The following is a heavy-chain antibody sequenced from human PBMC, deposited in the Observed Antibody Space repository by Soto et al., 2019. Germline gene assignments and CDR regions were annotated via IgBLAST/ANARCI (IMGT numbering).Heavy chain of an antibody. J-gene: IGHJ4*02. CDR2: IIPIFGTA. V-gene: IGHV1-69*13. D-gene: IGHD3-22*01. CDR1: GCTFSSYA. Sequence: SVKVSCKASGCTFSSYAISWVRQAPGQGLEWMGGIIPIFGTANYAQKFQGRVTITADESTSTAYMELSSLRSEETAVYCCERDYPYEGYDRSGSLFDSWCQGTLVTVSS. CDR3: ERDYPYEGYDRSGSLFDS.